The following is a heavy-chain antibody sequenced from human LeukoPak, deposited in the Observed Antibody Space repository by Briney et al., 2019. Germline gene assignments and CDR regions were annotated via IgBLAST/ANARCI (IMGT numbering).Heavy chain of an antibody. Sequence: GGSLRLSCAASGFTFSSYALHWVRQSPSKGLECVAVISYDGSNKSYADSVKGRFTISRDNSKNTLYLQMNSLRAEDTAVYYCAKDSQYYYDSSGYYGDWGQGTLVAVSS. D-gene: IGHD3-22*01. CDR2: ISYDGSNK. CDR3: AKDSQYYYDSSGYYGD. J-gene: IGHJ4*02. V-gene: IGHV3-30*04. CDR1: GFTFSSYA.